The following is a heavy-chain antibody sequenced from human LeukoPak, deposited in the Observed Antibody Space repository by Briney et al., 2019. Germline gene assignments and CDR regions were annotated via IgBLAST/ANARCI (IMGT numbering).Heavy chain of an antibody. CDR1: GFIFNSYS. J-gene: IGHJ4*02. CDR3: ARITWGNYFDY. Sequence: GGSLRLSCAASGFIFNSYSMNWVRQAPGKGLEWVPSISSSGSYKYYADSVKGRFTISRDNAKNSLYLQMNSLRAEDTAVYYCARITWGNYFDYWGQGTLVTVSS. CDR2: ISSSGSYK. V-gene: IGHV3-21*01. D-gene: IGHD7-27*01.